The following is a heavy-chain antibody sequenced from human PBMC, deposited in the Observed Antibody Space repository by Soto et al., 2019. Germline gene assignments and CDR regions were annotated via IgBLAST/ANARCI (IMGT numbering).Heavy chain of an antibody. CDR2: IYNSGST. CDR1: GGSISSSSYY. CDR3: ASRYAPSEFDH. Sequence: PSETLSLTCTVSGGSISSSSYYWGWIRQPPGKGLEWIASIYNSGSTQYNPSLKSRVTIFVDTSKNEFSLKVTSVTAADTGVYFCASRYAPSEFDHWGQGSLVTVSS. V-gene: IGHV4-39*01. D-gene: IGHD2-2*01. J-gene: IGHJ4*02.